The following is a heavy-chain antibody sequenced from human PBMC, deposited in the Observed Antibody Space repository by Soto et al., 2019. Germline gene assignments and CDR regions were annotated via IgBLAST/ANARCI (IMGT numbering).Heavy chain of an antibody. CDR1: GDSVSSNSAA. Sequence: PSQTLSLTCAISGDSVSSNSAAWNWIRQSPSRGLEWLGRTYYRSKWYNDYRVSVKSRMTINADTSKNQVSLQLKSVTPEDTALYYCAKNGGVGGTTACMDVGGQGTTVTVSS. CDR3: AKNGGVGGTTACMDV. D-gene: IGHD1-26*01. CDR2: TYYRSKWYN. V-gene: IGHV6-1*01. J-gene: IGHJ6*02.